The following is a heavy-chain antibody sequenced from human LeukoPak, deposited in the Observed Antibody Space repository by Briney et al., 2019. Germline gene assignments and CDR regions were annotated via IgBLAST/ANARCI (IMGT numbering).Heavy chain of an antibody. CDR3: TKASGSYRPDYYFDY. J-gene: IGHJ4*02. V-gene: IGHV3-49*04. CDR2: IRGKAYGGTT. CDR1: GFTFSKFW. D-gene: IGHD1-26*01. Sequence: GGSLRLSCAVSGFTFSKFWMSWVRQAPGKGLEWVGFIRGKAYGGTTEYAASVKGRFTISRDDSKSIAYLQMNSLKTEDTAVYYCTKASGSYRPDYYFDYWGQGTLVTVSS.